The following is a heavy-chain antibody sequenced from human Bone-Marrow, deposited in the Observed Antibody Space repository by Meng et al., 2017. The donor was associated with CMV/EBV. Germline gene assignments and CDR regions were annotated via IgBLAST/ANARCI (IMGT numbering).Heavy chain of an antibody. V-gene: IGHV3-21*01. D-gene: IGHD6-13*01. Sequence: GGSLRLSCAASGFTFSSYSMNWVRQAPGKGLEWVSSISSSSSYIYYADSVKGRFTISRDNAKNSLYLQMNSRRAEDTAVYYCARVGGSSSWRPYYYYYGMDVWGQGTTVTVSS. CDR2: ISSSSSYI. CDR1: GFTFSSYS. CDR3: ARVGGSSSWRPYYYYYGMDV. J-gene: IGHJ6*02.